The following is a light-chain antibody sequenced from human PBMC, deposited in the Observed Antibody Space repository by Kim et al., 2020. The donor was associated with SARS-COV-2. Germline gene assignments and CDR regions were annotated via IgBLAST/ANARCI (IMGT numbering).Light chain of an antibody. J-gene: IGKJ2*01. CDR1: QGIGSY. CDR3: QQLNSYPFT. V-gene: IGKV1-9*01. CDR2: GAS. Sequence: DIPLTQSPSFLSASVGDRVTITCRASQGIGSYFAWYQQKPGKAPKLLIYGASTLQSGFPSRFSGSGSGTEFTLTINGLQPEDFATYYCQQLNSYPFTFGQGTKLEI.